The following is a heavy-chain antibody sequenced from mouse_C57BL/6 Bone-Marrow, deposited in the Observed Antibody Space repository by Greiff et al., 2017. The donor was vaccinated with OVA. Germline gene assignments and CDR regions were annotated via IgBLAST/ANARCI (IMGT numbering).Heavy chain of an antibody. V-gene: IGHV1-69*01. J-gene: IGHJ2*01. Sequence: QVQLKQPGAELVMPGASVKLSCKASGYTFTSYWMYWVKQRPGQGLEWIGEIDPSDSYTNYKQKFKGKFTLTVDKSTSTAYLQLSRLTSEDSAIYYCAFYDHRYFDYWGQGTTLTVSS. CDR3: AFYDHRYFDY. D-gene: IGHD2-3*01. CDR2: IDPSDSYT. CDR1: GYTFTSYW.